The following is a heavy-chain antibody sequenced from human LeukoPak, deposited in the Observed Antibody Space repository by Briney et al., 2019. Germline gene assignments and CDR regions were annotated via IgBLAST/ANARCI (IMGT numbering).Heavy chain of an antibody. CDR3: AKEWYGDYAYFDY. CDR2: ISYDGSNK. J-gene: IGHJ4*02. V-gene: IGHV3-30*18. CDR1: GFTFSSYG. Sequence: PGGSLRLSCAASGFTFSSYGMHWVRQAPGKGLEWVAVISYDGSNKYYADSVKGRFTISRDNSKNTLYLQMNSLRAEDTAVYYCAKEWYGDYAYFDYWGQGTLVTVSS. D-gene: IGHD4-17*01.